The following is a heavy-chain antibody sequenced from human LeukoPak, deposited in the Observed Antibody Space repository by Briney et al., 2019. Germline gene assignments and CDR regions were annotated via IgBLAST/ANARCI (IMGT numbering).Heavy chain of an antibody. CDR1: GCTFSSYA. V-gene: IGHV1-69*13. D-gene: IGHD1-1*01. CDR2: IIPIFGTA. Sequence: ASVKVSCKTSGCTFSSYAISWVRQAPGQGLEWMGGIIPIFGTANYAQKFQGRVTITADESTSTAYMELSSLRSEDTAVYYCARVESSNPVQPSWFDPWGQGTLVTVSS. CDR3: ARVESSNPVQPSWFDP. J-gene: IGHJ5*02.